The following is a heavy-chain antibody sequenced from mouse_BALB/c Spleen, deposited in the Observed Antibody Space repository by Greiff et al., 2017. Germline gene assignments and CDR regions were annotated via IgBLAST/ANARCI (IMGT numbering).Heavy chain of an antibody. V-gene: IGHV2-9-2*01. CDR1: GFSLTSYD. D-gene: IGHD1-1*02. Sequence: QVQLQQSGPGLVAPSQSLSITCTVSGFSLTSYDISWIRQPPGKGLEWLGVIWTGGGTNYNSAFMSRLSISKDNSKSQVFLKMNSLQTDDTAIYYCVRDNYGAYWGQGTLVTVSA. J-gene: IGHJ3*01. CDR2: IWTGGGT. CDR3: VRDNYGAY.